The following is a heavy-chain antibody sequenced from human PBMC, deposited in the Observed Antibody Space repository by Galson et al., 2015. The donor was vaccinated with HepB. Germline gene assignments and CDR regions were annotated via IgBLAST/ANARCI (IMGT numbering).Heavy chain of an antibody. J-gene: IGHJ4*02. V-gene: IGHV5-51*01. CDR1: KYTCTNYW. D-gene: IGHD2-2*01. Sequence: QSGAEVKKPGESLKISCKGSKYTCTNYWIGWVRQMPGKGLEWMGIIYPSDSDTRYSPSFQGHVTISADKSISTAYLHWSSLKAADTGIYYCARHHPARLHWGQGTLLTLSS. CDR2: IYPSDSDT. CDR3: ARHHPARLH.